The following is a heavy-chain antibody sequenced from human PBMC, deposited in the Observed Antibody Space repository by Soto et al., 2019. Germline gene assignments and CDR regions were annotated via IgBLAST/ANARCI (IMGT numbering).Heavy chain of an antibody. CDR1: GFTFSSYW. CDR2: INSDGSST. V-gene: IGHV3-74*01. CDR3: ARGGGLNSYFDR. D-gene: IGHD3-16*01. Sequence: EVQLVESGGGLVQPGGSLRLSCAASGFTFSSYWMHWVRQAPGKGLVWVSRINSDGSSTSYADSVKGRFTISRDNAESTLYLQMTSLRAEDTAVYYCARGGGLNSYFDRWGRGTLVTVSS. J-gene: IGHJ2*01.